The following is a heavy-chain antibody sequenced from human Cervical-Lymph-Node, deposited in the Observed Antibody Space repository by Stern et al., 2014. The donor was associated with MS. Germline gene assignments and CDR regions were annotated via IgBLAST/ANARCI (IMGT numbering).Heavy chain of an antibody. J-gene: IGHJ4*02. CDR2: LNPSSGAT. V-gene: IGHV1-2*06. CDR1: GYKFTSYY. CDR3: ARSITVTPLEY. D-gene: IGHD4-17*01. Sequence: VQLVESGAEVKKPGASVKVSCRASGYKFTSYYIHWVRQAPRKGLVWMGRLNPSSGATDLAQSFQDRVTMTRDTSISTAYMELTRLTSDDTAVYYCARSITVTPLEYWGQGSLVAVSS.